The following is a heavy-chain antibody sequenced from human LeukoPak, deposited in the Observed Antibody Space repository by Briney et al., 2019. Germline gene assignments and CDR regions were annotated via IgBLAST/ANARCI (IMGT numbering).Heavy chain of an antibody. D-gene: IGHD4-17*01. V-gene: IGHV3-23*01. CDR1: GFTFSSYA. CDR2: ISGSGGGT. J-gene: IGHJ4*02. Sequence: GGSLRLSCAASGFTFSSYAMSWVRQAPEKGLEWVSTISGSGGGTYYADSVKGRFTISRDDSKNTLYLQMNSLRAEDTAVYYCAKSGGAWLFDYWGQGTLVTVSS. CDR3: AKSGGAWLFDY.